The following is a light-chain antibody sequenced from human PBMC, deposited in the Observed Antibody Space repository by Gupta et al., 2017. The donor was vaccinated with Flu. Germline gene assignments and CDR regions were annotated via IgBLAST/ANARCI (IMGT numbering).Light chain of an antibody. Sequence: DIQLTQSPSYVSASVGDRVTITCRASQGISSWLARHQQKPGKAPKVLIYGAYNLQSGVPSRFSGRESGTEFTLTISNLQPEDSATYYCQQAHSFPFTFGGGTKVQIK. V-gene: IGKV1-12*01. CDR2: GAY. J-gene: IGKJ4*01. CDR1: QGISSW. CDR3: QQAHSFPFT.